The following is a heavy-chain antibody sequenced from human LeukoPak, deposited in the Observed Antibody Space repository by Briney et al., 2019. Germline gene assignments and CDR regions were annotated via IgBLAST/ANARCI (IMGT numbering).Heavy chain of an antibody. Sequence: GGSLRLSCAASGFTFSSYSMNWVRQAPGKGLEWVAVISYDGSNKYYADSVKGRFTISRDNSKNTLYLQMNSLRAEDTAVYYCSSPGNRRDILTGLIESGAFDIWGQGTMVTVSS. CDR1: GFTFSSYS. V-gene: IGHV3-30*03. CDR3: SSPGNRRDILTGLIESGAFDI. CDR2: ISYDGSNK. J-gene: IGHJ3*02. D-gene: IGHD3-9*01.